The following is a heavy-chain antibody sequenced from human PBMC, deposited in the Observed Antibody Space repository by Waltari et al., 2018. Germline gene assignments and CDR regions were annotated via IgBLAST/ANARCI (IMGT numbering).Heavy chain of an antibody. J-gene: IGHJ5*02. CDR3: AKYDSGAELDP. Sequence: QMEVVESGGGVVHVGGSLRLSCVASGFVFRNYGLHWVRQAPGKGLEWVAIISYDGSQKYYVESVKGRFTISRDDSKNTMYLQMSSRRVEDTAVYFCAKYDSGAELDPWGQGTLVTVAS. V-gene: IGHV3-30*18. D-gene: IGHD3-10*01. CDR2: ISYDGSQK. CDR1: GFVFRNYG.